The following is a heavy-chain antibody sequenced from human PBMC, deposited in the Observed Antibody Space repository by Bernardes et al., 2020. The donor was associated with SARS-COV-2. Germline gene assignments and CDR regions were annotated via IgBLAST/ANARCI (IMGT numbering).Heavy chain of an antibody. V-gene: IGHV3-30*03. Sequence: GGSLILSCAASEFTFRNSGLHWVRQAPGPGLAWVAVLSYDGRNQHYADSVKGRFTISRDNSKNTPYLQMNSLRPEDTAVYYCARGANWFDSWGQGILVTVSS. CDR1: EFTFRNSG. CDR3: ARGANWFDS. CDR2: LSYDGRNQ. J-gene: IGHJ5*01.